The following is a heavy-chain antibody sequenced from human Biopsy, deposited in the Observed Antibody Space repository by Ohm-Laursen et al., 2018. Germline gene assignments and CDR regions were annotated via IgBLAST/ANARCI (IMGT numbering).Heavy chain of an antibody. CDR2: TNPHSGTT. Sequence: ASVTVSCKASGYTFTGQYLHWVRQVPGQGLEWMGWTNPHSGTTKFAQDFQGRVTMTRDTSITTAYMELRRLRSDDTAVYYCAKGQDLRGGAEYFQHWGQGALVTVSS. V-gene: IGHV1-2*02. J-gene: IGHJ1*01. CDR1: GYTFTGQY. D-gene: IGHD2-15*01. CDR3: AKGQDLRGGAEYFQH.